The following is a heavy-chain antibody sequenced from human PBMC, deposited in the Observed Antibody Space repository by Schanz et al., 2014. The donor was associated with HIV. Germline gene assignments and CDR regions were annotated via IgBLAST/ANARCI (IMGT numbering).Heavy chain of an antibody. J-gene: IGHJ5*02. D-gene: IGHD3-22*01. Sequence: QVQLVQSGAEVEKPGSSVKVSCKASGGTFSIYAISWVRQAPGQGLEWMGGIIPIFGTANYAQKFQGRVTIIADESTSTAYMELSSLRSDDTAVYYCARGRRDVSMIVLYWLDPWGQGTLVTVSS. CDR2: IIPIFGTA. CDR1: GGTFSIYA. V-gene: IGHV1-69*01. CDR3: ARGRRDVSMIVLYWLDP.